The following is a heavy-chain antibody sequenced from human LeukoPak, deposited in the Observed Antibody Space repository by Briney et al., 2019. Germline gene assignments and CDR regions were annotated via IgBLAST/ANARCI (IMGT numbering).Heavy chain of an antibody. V-gene: IGHV4-34*01. Sequence: PSETLSLTCAVYGGSFSGYYWSWLRQPPGKGLEWIGEINHSGSTNYNPSLKSRVTISVDTSKDQFSLKLSSVTAADTAVYYCARGGATDYYYYMDVWGKGTTVTVSS. J-gene: IGHJ6*03. CDR2: INHSGST. CDR1: GGSFSGYY. CDR3: ARGGATDYYYYMDV. D-gene: IGHD1-26*01.